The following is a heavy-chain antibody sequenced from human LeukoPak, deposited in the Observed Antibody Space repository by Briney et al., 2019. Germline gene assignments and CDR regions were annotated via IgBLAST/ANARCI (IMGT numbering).Heavy chain of an antibody. Sequence: GASVKVSCKASGYTFTGYYMHWVRQAPGQGLEWMGWINPNSGGTNYAQKFQGRVTMTRDTSISTAYMELSRLRSDDTAVYYCARVLSYYGSGSYGPNDYWGQGTLVTVSS. CDR1: GYTFTGYY. D-gene: IGHD3-10*01. CDR3: ARVLSYYGSGSYGPNDY. V-gene: IGHV1-2*02. J-gene: IGHJ4*02. CDR2: INPNSGGT.